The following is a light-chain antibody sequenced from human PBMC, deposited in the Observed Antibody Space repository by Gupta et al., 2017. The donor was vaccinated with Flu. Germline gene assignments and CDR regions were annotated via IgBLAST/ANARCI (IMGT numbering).Light chain of an antibody. J-gene: IGLJ3*02. CDR2: SNN. Sequence: QSVLTPPPSASGPPGERVTISSSGSSYNIGSNTENWYQQLPGTAPKLLIYSNNQRPSGVPDRFSGSKSGTSASLAISGLQSEDEADYYWAAWDDSLNGPVFGGGTKLTGL. V-gene: IGLV1-44*01. CDR1: SYNIGSNT. CDR3: AAWDDSLNGPV.